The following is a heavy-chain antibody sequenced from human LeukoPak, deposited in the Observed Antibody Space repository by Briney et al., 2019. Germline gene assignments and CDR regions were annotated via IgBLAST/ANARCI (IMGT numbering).Heavy chain of an antibody. V-gene: IGHV1-18*01. D-gene: IGHD3-22*01. Sequence: GASVRVSCKASGGTFSSYAISWVRQAPGQGLEWMGWISAYNGNTNYAQKLQGRVTMTTDTSTSTAYMELRSLRSDDTAVSYCASGYYDSSGYYYEGRNYFDYWGQGTLVTVSS. CDR2: ISAYNGNT. CDR3: ASGYYDSSGYYYEGRNYFDY. J-gene: IGHJ4*02. CDR1: GGTFSSYA.